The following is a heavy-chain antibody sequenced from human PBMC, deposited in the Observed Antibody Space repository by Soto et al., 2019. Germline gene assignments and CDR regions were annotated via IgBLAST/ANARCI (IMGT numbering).Heavy chain of an antibody. CDR2: IYYSGST. CDR1: GGPISSSSYY. D-gene: IGHD3-16*02. J-gene: IGHJ4*02. V-gene: IGHV4-39*01. CDR3: ARLGDDYVWGSYRHLEYYFDY. Sequence: ETLSLTCTVSGGPISSSSYYWGWTRQPPGKGLEWIGSIYYSGSTYYNPSLKSRVTISVDTSKNQFSLKLSSVTAADTAVYYCARLGDDYVWGSYRHLEYYFDYWGQGTLVTVSS.